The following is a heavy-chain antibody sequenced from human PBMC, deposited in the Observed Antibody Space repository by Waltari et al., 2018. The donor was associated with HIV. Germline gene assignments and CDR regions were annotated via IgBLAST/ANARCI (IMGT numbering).Heavy chain of an antibody. D-gene: IGHD6-19*01. CDR3: ARLQWATQNLDF. CDR1: GFTFSRSW. CDR2: IKEDGSER. Sequence: EVQLVESGGGSVQPGGSLRLSCTVSGFTFSRSWLTGVRQAPGRGLEWVANIKEDGSERSYVESVKGRFIISRDNAKNSLFLQMYGLGAEDTGVYYCARLQWATQNLDFWGQGTLVTVSS. V-gene: IGHV3-7*01. J-gene: IGHJ4*02.